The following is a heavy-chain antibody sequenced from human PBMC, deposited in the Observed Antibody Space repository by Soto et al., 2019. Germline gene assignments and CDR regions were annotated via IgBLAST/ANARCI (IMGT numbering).Heavy chain of an antibody. Sequence: QVQLVQSGGDVKKPGASVKVSCKASGYTFSSYGISWVRQAPGQGLEWMGRIRPFNGDTDYAQKLQGRVTMTTDTSTNTVYMELRSLRSDDTAVYYCARDRSSSDYWGQGTLVTVSS. J-gene: IGHJ4*02. D-gene: IGHD6-6*01. V-gene: IGHV1-18*01. CDR2: IRPFNGDT. CDR3: ARDRSSSDY. CDR1: GYTFSSYG.